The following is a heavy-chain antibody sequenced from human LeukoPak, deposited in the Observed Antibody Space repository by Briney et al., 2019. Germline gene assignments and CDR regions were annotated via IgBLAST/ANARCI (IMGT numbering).Heavy chain of an antibody. CDR3: ARDSGSSSWLGYWYYYYMDV. CDR2: ISAYDGNT. CDR1: GYTFTSYG. J-gene: IGHJ6*03. D-gene: IGHD6-13*01. Sequence: ASVKVSCKASGYTFTSYGISWVRQAPGQGREWMGWISAYDGNTNYAQKLQGRVTMTTDTSTSTAYMELRSLRSDDTAVYYCARDSGSSSWLGYWYYYYMDVWGKGTMVTISS. V-gene: IGHV1-18*01.